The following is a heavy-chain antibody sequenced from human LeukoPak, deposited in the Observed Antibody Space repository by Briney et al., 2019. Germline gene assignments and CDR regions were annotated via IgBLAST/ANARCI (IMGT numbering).Heavy chain of an antibody. Sequence: GGSLRLSCAASAFTFNTYWMHWVRQVPGRGLEWVSRINGDESRTNYADSVKGRFTISRDNANVTLYLHRDGLTAEYTAVYYCARGAKWAYYFGYWGQGTLVTVSS. V-gene: IGHV3-74*01. D-gene: IGHD1-26*01. CDR2: INGDESRT. CDR1: AFTFNTYW. J-gene: IGHJ4*02. CDR3: ARGAKWAYYFGY.